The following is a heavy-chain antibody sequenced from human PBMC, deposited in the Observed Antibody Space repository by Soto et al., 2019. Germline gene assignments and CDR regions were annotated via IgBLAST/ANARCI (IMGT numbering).Heavy chain of an antibody. CDR1: GFTFSSHA. CDR2: ISYAGSSQ. D-gene: IGHD1-7*01. Sequence: QVRLVESAGGVVQPGRSLRLSCAASGFTFSSHAMHWVRQAPGKGLEWVAVISYAGSSQSYADSVKGRFTISRDNSKNTLYLQMNSLRTEDTAVYYCSTATTLGWFDPWGQGTLVTVSS. CDR3: STATTLGWFDP. V-gene: IGHV3-30-3*01. J-gene: IGHJ5*02.